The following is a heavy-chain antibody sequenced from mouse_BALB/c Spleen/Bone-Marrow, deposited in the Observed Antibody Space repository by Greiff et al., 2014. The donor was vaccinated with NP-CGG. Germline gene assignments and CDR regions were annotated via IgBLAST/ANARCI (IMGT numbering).Heavy chain of an antibody. CDR3: ARQGYYGKGDY. D-gene: IGHD2-1*01. CDR1: GFDFSRYW. Sequence: EVHLVESGGGLVQPGGSLKHSCAASGFDFSRYWMSWVRQAPGKGLEWIGEINPDSSTINYTPSLKDKFIISRDDAKNTLYLQMSKVRSEDTALYYCARQGYYGKGDYWGQGTTLTVSS. CDR2: INPDSSTI. V-gene: IGHV4-1*02. J-gene: IGHJ2*01.